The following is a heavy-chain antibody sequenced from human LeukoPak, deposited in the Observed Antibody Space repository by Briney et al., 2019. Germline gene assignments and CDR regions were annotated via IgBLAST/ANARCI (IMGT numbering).Heavy chain of an antibody. Sequence: PGGSLRLSCTVSGFTVSSNSMSWVRQAPGKGLEWVSFIYSAGSIYYSDSVKGRFTISIDNSKNTLYLQMNSLRADDTAVYYCARRAGAYTHPYDYWGQGTLVTVSS. CDR3: ARRAGAYTHPYDY. J-gene: IGHJ4*02. CDR1: GFTVSSNS. V-gene: IGHV3-53*01. D-gene: IGHD3-16*01. CDR2: IYSAGSI.